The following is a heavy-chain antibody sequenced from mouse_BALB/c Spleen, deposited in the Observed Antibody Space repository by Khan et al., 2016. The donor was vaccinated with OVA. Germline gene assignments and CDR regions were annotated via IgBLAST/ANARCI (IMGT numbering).Heavy chain of an antibody. CDR1: GYSINSDYA. CDR2: ITYSGST. D-gene: IGHD4-1*01. V-gene: IGHV3-2*02. J-gene: IGHJ3*01. CDR3: AMGRTY. Sequence: EVKLLESGPGLVKPSQSLSLTCTVTGYSINSDYAWNWIRQFPGNKLEWMGYITYSGSTSYNPSLKSRISIPRDTSKNQFFLQLNFVTTEDTATYFCAMGRTYWGQGTLVTVSA.